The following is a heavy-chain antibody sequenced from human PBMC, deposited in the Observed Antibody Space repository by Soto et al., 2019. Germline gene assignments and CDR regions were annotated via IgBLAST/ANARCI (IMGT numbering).Heavy chain of an antibody. CDR1: GYSFTSYW. D-gene: IGHD3-22*01. J-gene: IGHJ3*01. CDR3: AKTDSSGYFPKS. CDR2: IDPSDSYT. Sequence: GASLKISCKGSGYSFTSYWISWVLQRPGKGLEWMGRIDPSDSYTNYSPSFKGHVTISADKSISTAYLQWSSLKASDTAMYYCAKTDSSGYFPKSWGPGTMVTVSS. V-gene: IGHV5-10-1*01.